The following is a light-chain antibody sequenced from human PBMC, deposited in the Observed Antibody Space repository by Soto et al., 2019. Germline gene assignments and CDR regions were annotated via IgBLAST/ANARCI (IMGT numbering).Light chain of an antibody. CDR1: SSDVGGYNY. J-gene: IGLJ2*01. Sequence: QSALTQPASVSGSPGQSITISCTGTSSDVGGYNYVSWYQQHPGKAPKLMIYEVSNRPSGVSNRFSGSKSGNTASLTISGLQAEDEADYYCSSYTSSSTPRIGGGTQLTVL. CDR2: EVS. V-gene: IGLV2-14*01. CDR3: SSYTSSSTPR.